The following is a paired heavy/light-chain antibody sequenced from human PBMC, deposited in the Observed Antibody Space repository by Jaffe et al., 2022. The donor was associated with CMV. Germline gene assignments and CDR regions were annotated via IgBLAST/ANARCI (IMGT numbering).Light chain of an antibody. Sequence: EIVLTQSPGTLSLSPGERATLSCRASQRFTSKFLAWYQQKPGQAPRLLIYGAAGRVTGIPDRFSGSGSGTDFTLTISRLEPEDFAVYYCQQYESSPLTFGPGTRVDF. CDR1: QRFTSKF. CDR3: QQYESSPLT. CDR2: GAA. V-gene: IGKV3-20*01. J-gene: IGKJ3*01.
Heavy chain of an antibody. Sequence: EEQLVESGGDLVQPGGSLRLSCAASGFTFSSYAMNWVRQAPGKGLEWVSVISDSGDSSYYGDSVKGRFTISRDNSKNTLHLQMNSLRAEDTAVYFCARTPRRMVGVLGDFDSWGQGTLVTVSS. CDR3: ARTPRRMVGVLGDFDS. CDR2: ISDSGDSS. D-gene: IGHD2-8*01. V-gene: IGHV3-23*04. CDR1: GFTFSSYA. J-gene: IGHJ4*02.